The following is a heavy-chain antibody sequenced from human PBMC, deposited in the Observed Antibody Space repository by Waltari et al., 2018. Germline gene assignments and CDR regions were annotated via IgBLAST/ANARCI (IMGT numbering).Heavy chain of an antibody. V-gene: IGHV3-21*01. CDR3: ARDDPYGGSLDY. CDR2: ISSSSSYI. CDR1: GFTFSSYS. Sequence: EVQLVESGGGLVKPGGSLRLSCAASGFTFSSYSMNWVRQAPGKGLEWVSSISSSSSYIYYADSVKGRFTISRDNAKNSLYLQMNSLRAEDTAVYYCARDDPYGGSLDYWGQGTLVTVSS. D-gene: IGHD1-26*01. J-gene: IGHJ4*02.